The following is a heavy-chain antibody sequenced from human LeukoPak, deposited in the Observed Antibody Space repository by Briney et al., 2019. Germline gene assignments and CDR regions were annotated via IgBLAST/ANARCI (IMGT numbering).Heavy chain of an antibody. J-gene: IGHJ4*02. D-gene: IGHD2-2*01. CDR2: IYYTGTT. CDR3: ARFSWGCSTASCYLTN. CDR1: GGSLSGHY. Sequence: SETLPLTCTVSGGSLSGHYWGWIRQPPGKGLELVGHIYYTGTTFYNPSLNSRITITLDTSRNQFSLRLTSVIAADTAVYYCARFSWGCSTASCYLTNWGQGTLVTVSS. V-gene: IGHV4-59*11.